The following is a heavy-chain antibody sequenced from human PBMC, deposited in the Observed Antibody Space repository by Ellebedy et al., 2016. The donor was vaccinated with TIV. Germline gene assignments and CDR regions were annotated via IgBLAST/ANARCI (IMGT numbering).Heavy chain of an antibody. Sequence: GGSLRLXXAASGFSLRDYAMSWVRQAPGKGLEWVSSLSGSGFSTNYADSVKGRFTMYRDNSKNTLYLQMNSLRAEDTALYYCARDLEAAAGTSRCFDCWGQGTLVTVSS. V-gene: IGHV3-23*01. CDR2: LSGSGFST. CDR3: ARDLEAAAGTSRCFDC. J-gene: IGHJ4*02. CDR1: GFSLRDYA. D-gene: IGHD6-13*01.